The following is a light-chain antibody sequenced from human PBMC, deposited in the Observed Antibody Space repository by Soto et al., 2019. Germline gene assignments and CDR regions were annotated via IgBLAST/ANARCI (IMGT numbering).Light chain of an antibody. CDR1: QHIGID. J-gene: IGKJ1*01. CDR3: LQHYSYSWT. Sequence: DIQMTQSPSSLSASVGDRVTITCRASQHIGIDLGWYQQKPGKAPQRLIYHTSHLQSGVPSRFSGRGSGTEFTLTISSLQPEDVATYYCLQHYSYSWTFGQGTKVEI. V-gene: IGKV1-17*01. CDR2: HTS.